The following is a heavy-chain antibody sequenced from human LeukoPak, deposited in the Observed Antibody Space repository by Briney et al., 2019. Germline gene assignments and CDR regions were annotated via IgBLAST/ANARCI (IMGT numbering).Heavy chain of an antibody. D-gene: IGHD1-14*01. Sequence: PGGSLRLSCAASGFTFSSHWMNWVRQDPGKGLEWVANIKQDGSGKYYVDSVKGRFTISRDNAKKSLYLQMNSLRAEDTAVYYCARDSDHIDGANFDYWGQGTLVTVSS. J-gene: IGHJ4*02. CDR2: IKQDGSGK. V-gene: IGHV3-7*01. CDR3: ARDSDHIDGANFDY. CDR1: GFTFSSHW.